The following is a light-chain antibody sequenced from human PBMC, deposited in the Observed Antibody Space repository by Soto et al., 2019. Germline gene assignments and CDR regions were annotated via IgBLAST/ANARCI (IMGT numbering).Light chain of an antibody. CDR3: QHYGSSPPIT. J-gene: IGKJ4*01. Sequence: EIVLTRSPGTLSLSPGERATLSCRASQSLIYRYLAWYQQKPGQAPRLLIYGASVRATGIQDRFSGSGSGTDFTLTISRLEPEDFAVYYCQHYGSSPPITFGGGTKVDIK. CDR1: QSLIYRY. CDR2: GAS. V-gene: IGKV3-20*01.